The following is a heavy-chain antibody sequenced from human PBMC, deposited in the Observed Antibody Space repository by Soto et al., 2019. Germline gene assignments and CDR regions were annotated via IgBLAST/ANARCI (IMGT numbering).Heavy chain of an antibody. D-gene: IGHD3-9*01. J-gene: IGHJ6*02. V-gene: IGHV2-26*01. CDR3: ARIFKDYDILTGYYYYGMDV. CDR2: IFSDDEK. Sequence: QVTLKESGPVLVKPTETLTLTCAVSGFSLSNARMGVSWIRQPPGKALEWLAHIFSDDEKSYTISLKSRLTISTDTSKSQVVLTMTNMDPVDTATYYCARIFKDYDILTGYYYYGMDVWGQGTTVTVSS. CDR1: GFSLSNARMG.